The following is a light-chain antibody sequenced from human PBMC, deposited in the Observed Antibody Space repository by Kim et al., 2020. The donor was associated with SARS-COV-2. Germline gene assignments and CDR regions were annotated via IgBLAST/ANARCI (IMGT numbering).Light chain of an antibody. CDR1: TLRGYY. CDR2: RKN. CDR3: HSRDRSGNHVL. J-gene: IGLJ2*01. Sequence: SSELTQDPAVSVALGQTVRITCQGDTLRGYYASWYQQKPGQAPLLVIYRKNDRPSGIPDRFSGSGSGNTASLTITGVQAEDEAEYYCHSRDRSGNHVLFGGGT. V-gene: IGLV3-19*01.